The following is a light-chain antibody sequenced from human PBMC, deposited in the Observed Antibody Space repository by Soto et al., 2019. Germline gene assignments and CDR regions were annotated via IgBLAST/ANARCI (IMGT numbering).Light chain of an antibody. CDR3: QTWGTGNVV. Sequence: QPVLTQSPSASASVRASVKLTCTLSSGQSSYAIAWHQQQPEKGPRYLMKLNSDGSHSKGDGIPDRFSGSSSGAERYLTISSLQSEDEADYYCQTWGTGNVVFGGGTKLTVL. V-gene: IGLV4-69*01. CDR2: LNSDGSH. J-gene: IGLJ2*01. CDR1: SGQSSYA.